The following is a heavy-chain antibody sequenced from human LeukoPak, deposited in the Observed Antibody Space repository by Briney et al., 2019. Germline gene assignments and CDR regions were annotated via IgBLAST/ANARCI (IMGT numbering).Heavy chain of an antibody. V-gene: IGHV1-8*03. CDR3: ARDGPGLGTYNWFDP. Sequence: GASVKVSCKASGYTFTSYDINWVRQATGQGLEWMGWMNPNSGNTGYAQKFQGRVTITRNTSISTAYMELSSLRSEDTAVYYCARDGPGLGTYNWFDPWGQGTLVTVSS. CDR2: MNPNSGNT. CDR1: GYTFTSYD. D-gene: IGHD3/OR15-3a*01. J-gene: IGHJ5*02.